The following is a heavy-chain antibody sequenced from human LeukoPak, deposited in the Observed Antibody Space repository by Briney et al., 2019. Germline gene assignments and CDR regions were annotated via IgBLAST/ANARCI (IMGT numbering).Heavy chain of an antibody. Sequence: GASVKVSCKASGYTFTTYDISWVRQATGQGLEWVGWMNPKSGYTGYAQKFQGRVTMTRNTSISTAYMELSRLTSEDTAVYYCARVSPDSDPWGQGTLVTVSS. V-gene: IGHV1-8*01. D-gene: IGHD1-14*01. CDR3: ARVSPDSDP. J-gene: IGHJ5*02. CDR2: MNPKSGYT. CDR1: GYTFTTYD.